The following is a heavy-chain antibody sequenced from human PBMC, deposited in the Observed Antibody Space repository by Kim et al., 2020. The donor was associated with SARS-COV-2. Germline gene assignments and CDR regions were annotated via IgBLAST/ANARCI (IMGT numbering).Heavy chain of an antibody. J-gene: IGHJ6*02. CDR1: GGSFSGYY. Sequence: SETLSLTCAVYGGSFSGYYWSWIRQPPGKGLEWIGEINHSGSTNYNPSLKSRVTISVDTSKNQFSLKLSSVTAADTAVYYCARGSPVITMVRGVIIGWNYYYYYGMDVWGQGTTVTVSS. D-gene: IGHD3-10*01. V-gene: IGHV4-34*01. CDR2: INHSGST. CDR3: ARGSPVITMVRGVIIGWNYYYYYGMDV.